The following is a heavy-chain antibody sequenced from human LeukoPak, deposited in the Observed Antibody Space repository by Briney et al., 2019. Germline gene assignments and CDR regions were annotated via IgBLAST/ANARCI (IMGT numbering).Heavy chain of an antibody. CDR1: GFTFSSSW. CDR2: INGDGSST. J-gene: IGHJ4*02. Sequence: GGSLRLSCAASGFTFSSSWMHWVRQAPGKGLVWVSRINGDGSSTKYADSVMGRFTISRDNAKNTLYLQVNSLRAEDTAVYYCAKELVVRAGDYFDYWGQGTLVTVSS. CDR3: AKELVVRAGDYFDY. D-gene: IGHD2-2*01. V-gene: IGHV3-74*03.